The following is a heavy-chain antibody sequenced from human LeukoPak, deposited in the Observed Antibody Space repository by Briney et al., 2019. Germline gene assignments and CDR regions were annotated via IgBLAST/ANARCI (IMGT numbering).Heavy chain of an antibody. CDR1: GYTFTSYD. V-gene: IGHV1-8*02. D-gene: IGHD3-10*01. CDR2: MNPNSGNT. J-gene: IGHJ6*03. Sequence: ASVKVSCKASGYTFTSYDINWVRQATGQGLEWMGWMNPNSGNTGYAQKLQGRVTMTTDTSTSTAYMELRSLRSDDTAVYYCARAPNWFGELSSYYMDVWGKGTTVTISS. CDR3: ARAPNWFGELSSYYMDV.